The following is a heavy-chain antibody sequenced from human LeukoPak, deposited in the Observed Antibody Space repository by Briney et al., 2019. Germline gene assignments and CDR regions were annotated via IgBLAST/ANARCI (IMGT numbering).Heavy chain of an antibody. CDR3: ARSSGYSSSGGLNWFDT. CDR1: GDSVSSGSYY. D-gene: IGHD6-13*01. V-gene: IGHV4-39*01. CDR2: IYYSGST. Sequence: PSETLSLTCTVSGDSVSSGSYYWTWIRQPPGKGLEWIGSIYYSGSTYYNPSLKSRVTISVDTSKNQFSLKLSSVTAADTAVYYCARSSGYSSSGGLNWFDTWGQGTLVTVSS. J-gene: IGHJ5*02.